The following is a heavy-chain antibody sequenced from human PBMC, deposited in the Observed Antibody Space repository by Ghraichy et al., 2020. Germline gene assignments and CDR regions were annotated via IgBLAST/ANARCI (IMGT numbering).Heavy chain of an antibody. CDR3: ARDQGFEEGYDYESSGADY. CDR1: GFTFGSYA. V-gene: IGHV3-23*01. D-gene: IGHD3-22*01. Sequence: GGSLRLSCAVSGFTFGSYAMRWVRQAPGRGLEWVASITGRGRNTYYADSVRGRFTISRDNFENTLYLQTKILRAEDTAVYYCARDQGFEEGYDYESSGADYWGQGTLVTVSS. CDR2: ITGRGRNT. J-gene: IGHJ4*02.